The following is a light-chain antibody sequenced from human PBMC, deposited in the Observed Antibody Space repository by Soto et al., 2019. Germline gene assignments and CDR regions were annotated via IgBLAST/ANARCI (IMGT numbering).Light chain of an antibody. CDR3: QQRSNWPPLT. CDR2: DAS. J-gene: IGKJ4*01. CDR1: QSVGTY. Sequence: EIVLTQSPATLSLSPGDRATLSCRASQSVGTYFAWYQQKPGQAPRLLIYDASNRAAGIPARFSGSGAGTDFTLTISSLEPEDFAVYYCQQRSNWPPLTFGGGTKVEIK. V-gene: IGKV3-11*01.